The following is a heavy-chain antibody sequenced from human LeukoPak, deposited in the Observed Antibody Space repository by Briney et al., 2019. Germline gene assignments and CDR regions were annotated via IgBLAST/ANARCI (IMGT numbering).Heavy chain of an antibody. CDR1: GYSFTSYW. V-gene: IGHV5-51*01. D-gene: IGHD6-19*01. Sequence: GESLKISCKGSGYSFTSYWIGWVRPMPGKGLEWMGIIYPGDSDTRYSPSFQGQVTISADKSISTAYLQWSSLKASDTAMYYCARGLEWLAHISDAFDIWGQGTMVTVSS. CDR2: IYPGDSDT. CDR3: ARGLEWLAHISDAFDI. J-gene: IGHJ3*02.